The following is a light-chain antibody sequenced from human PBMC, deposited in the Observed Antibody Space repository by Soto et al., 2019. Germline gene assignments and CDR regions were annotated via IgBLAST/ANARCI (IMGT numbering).Light chain of an antibody. CDR3: QQYNDWPPGT. CDR2: GAS. V-gene: IGKV3-15*01. J-gene: IGKJ1*01. CDR1: QSMSSN. Sequence: EIVMTQSAATLSVSPGERATLSCRASQSMSSNLAWYHQTPGQAPRLLIYGASTRATGVPARFSGSGSGTEFTLTISTLQSEDFAIYYCQQYNDWPPGTFGQGTKVEIK.